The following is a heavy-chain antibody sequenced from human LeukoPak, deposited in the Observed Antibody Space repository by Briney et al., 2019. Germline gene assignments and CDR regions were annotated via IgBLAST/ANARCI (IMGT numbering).Heavy chain of an antibody. CDR3: ARDQDGPGPTIDY. V-gene: IGHV3-74*01. J-gene: IGHJ4*02. CDR1: GFTFNTYW. Sequence: GGSLRLSCAASGFTFNTYWMHWVRQSPGKGPVWVSRITNDGRTTFYADSVKGRFTISRDNAKNTLYLQMNSLRGEDTAVYHCARDQDGPGPTIDYWGQGTLVTVSS. D-gene: IGHD1-14*01. CDR2: ITNDGRTT.